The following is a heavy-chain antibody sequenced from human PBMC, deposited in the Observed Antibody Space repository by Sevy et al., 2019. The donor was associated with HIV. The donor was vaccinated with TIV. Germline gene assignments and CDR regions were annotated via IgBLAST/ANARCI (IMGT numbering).Heavy chain of an antibody. V-gene: IGHV3-73*01. CDR1: GLRFSESA. Sequence: GGSLRLSCAASGLRFSESAIHWVRHTSGKGLEWVGRIRSKDATYATAYAASVIGRFTLSRDDSKNMAFLQMNSLKTEDTAVYFCTTEYPSGPLDYWGQGTLVTVSS. CDR3: TTEYPSGPLDY. J-gene: IGHJ4*02. CDR2: IRSKDATYAT. D-gene: IGHD6-6*01.